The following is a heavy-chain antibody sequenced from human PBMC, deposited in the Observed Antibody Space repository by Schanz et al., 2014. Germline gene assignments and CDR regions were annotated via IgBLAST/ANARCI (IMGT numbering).Heavy chain of an antibody. CDR2: VSSRSDEI. V-gene: IGHV3-53*01. CDR1: GFSVGNKY. J-gene: IGHJ2*01. CDR3: AKDLGVDCGDGCFNWYFDL. D-gene: IGHD2-21*02. Sequence: EVQLVESGGGLVQPGGSLRLSCAASGFSVGNKYMNWVRQAPGKGLEWVAAVSSRSDEIKYADSVRGRFTISRDNSRSTMYLQMNSLRAEDTAVYFCAKDLGVDCGDGCFNWYFDLWGRGTLVTVSS.